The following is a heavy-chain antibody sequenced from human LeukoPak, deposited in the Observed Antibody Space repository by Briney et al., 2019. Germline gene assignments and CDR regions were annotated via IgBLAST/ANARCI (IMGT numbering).Heavy chain of an antibody. CDR1: GYSFTSYW. Sequence: GESLKISCKGSGYSFTSYWIGWVRQMPGKGLEWMGIIWPGDSDTRYSPSFQGQVTISADKSISTAYLQWSSLRASDSAMFYCARLASSSPRSVDYWGQGTLVTVSS. D-gene: IGHD6-6*01. J-gene: IGHJ4*02. V-gene: IGHV5-51*01. CDR3: ARLASSSPRSVDY. CDR2: IWPGDSDT.